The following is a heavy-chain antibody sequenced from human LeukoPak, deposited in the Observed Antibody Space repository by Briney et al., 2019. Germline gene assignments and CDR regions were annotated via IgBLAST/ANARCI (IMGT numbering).Heavy chain of an antibody. CDR1: GGSISSGSYY. D-gene: IGHD1-26*01. J-gene: IGHJ4*02. CDR3: AREGPDSGSHDY. CDR2: IYTSGST. V-gene: IGHV4-61*02. Sequence: SEALSLTCTVSGGSISSGSYYWSWIRQPAGKGLEWIGRIYTSGSTNYNPSLKSRVTISVDTSKNQFSLKLSSVTAADTAVYYCAREGPDSGSHDYWGQGTLVTVSS.